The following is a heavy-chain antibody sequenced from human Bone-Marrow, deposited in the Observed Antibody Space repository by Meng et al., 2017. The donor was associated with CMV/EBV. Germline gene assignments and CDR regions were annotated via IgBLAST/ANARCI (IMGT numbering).Heavy chain of an antibody. CDR2: INPGNGNT. D-gene: IGHD3-10*01. Sequence: VQLVQSGAEVKKPGASVKVSCKASGYTFTTSNMHWVRRAPGQRPEWMGLINPGNGNTKYSQKFQGRVTITRDTSATTAYMELSSLRSEDMAVYYCARDRGDSWGQGTLVTVSS. V-gene: IGHV1-3*01. CDR1: GYTFTTSN. J-gene: IGHJ4*02. CDR3: ARDRGDS.